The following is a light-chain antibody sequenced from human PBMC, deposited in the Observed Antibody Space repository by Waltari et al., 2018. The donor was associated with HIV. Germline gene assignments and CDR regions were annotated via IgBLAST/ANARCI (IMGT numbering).Light chain of an antibody. CDR3: CSYAIGGTFV. CDR1: SSDVGCYNL. V-gene: IGLV2-23*02. Sequence: QSALTQPASVSGSPGQSITRSCTGTSSDVGCYNLVSWYQQHPGTAPKLIIYDVNKPPPGITNRFSGFKSGNTSSRTITGLQAEDEADYHCCSYAIGGTFVFGGGTKVTVL. CDR2: DVN. J-gene: IGLJ2*01.